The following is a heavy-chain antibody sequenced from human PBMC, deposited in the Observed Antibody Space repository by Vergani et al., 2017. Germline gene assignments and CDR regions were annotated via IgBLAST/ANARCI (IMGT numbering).Heavy chain of an antibody. J-gene: IGHJ4*02. Sequence: QVQLVESGGGVVQPGRSLRLSCAASGFTFSSYGMHWVRQAPGKGLEWIGSIYYSGSTYYNPSLKSRVTISVDTSKNQFSLKLSSVTAADTAVYYCARQGASYDFWSGYQRAYFDYWGQGTLVTVSS. V-gene: IGHV4-39*01. D-gene: IGHD3-3*01. CDR3: ARQGASYDFWSGYQRAYFDY. CDR2: IYYSGST. CDR1: GFTFSSYG.